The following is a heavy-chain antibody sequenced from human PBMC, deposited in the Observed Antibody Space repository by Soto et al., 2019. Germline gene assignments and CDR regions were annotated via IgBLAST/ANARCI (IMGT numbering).Heavy chain of an antibody. J-gene: IGHJ4*02. D-gene: IGHD3-9*01. CDR3: ARDSILTGYYTIDY. Sequence: GGSLRLSCAASGFTFSSYSVNWVRQAPGKGLEWVSSISSSSYIYYADSVKGRFTISRDNAKNSLYLQMNSLRAEDTAVYYCARDSILTGYYTIDYWGQGTLVTVSS. CDR2: ISSSSYI. V-gene: IGHV3-21*01. CDR1: GFTFSSYS.